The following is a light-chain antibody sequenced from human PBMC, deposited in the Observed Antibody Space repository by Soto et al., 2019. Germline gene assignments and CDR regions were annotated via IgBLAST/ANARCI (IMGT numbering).Light chain of an antibody. V-gene: IGLV2-14*01. CDR2: DVT. J-gene: IGLJ1*01. CDR3: SSYTSFKTLV. Sequence: QSVLTHPASVSECPGQSITISCTGSSSDVGGYKYVSWYQQHPGKAPKLLIYDVTNRPSGVSNRFSGSKSGYTASLTISGLQSEDEADYYCSSYTSFKTLVFGTGTKVPVL. CDR1: SSDVGGYKY.